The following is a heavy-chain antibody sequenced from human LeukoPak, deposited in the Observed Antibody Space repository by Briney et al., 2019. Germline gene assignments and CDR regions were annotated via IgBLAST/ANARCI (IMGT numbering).Heavy chain of an antibody. CDR1: GFTFSRYW. CDR2: IKQDGSEK. CDR3: ARVHSSGWYDY. V-gene: IGHV3-7*05. J-gene: IGHJ4*02. Sequence: PGGSLRLSCAVSGFTFSRYWMTWVRQAPGKGLEWVAIIKQDGSEKYYVDSVKGRFTISRDNAKNSLYLQMNSLRAEDTAVYYCARVHSSGWYDYWGQGTLVTVSS. D-gene: IGHD6-19*01.